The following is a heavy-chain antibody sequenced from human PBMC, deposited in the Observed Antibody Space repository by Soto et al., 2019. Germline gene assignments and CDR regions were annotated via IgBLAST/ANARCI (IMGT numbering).Heavy chain of an antibody. CDR1: GGSISSYY. V-gene: IGHV4-4*07. D-gene: IGHD5-18*01. CDR3: ARVPQRGYSRYSGIMYV. CDR2: IYTSGST. J-gene: IGHJ6*02. Sequence: QVQLQESGPGLVKPSETLSLTCTVSGGSISSYYWNWIRQPAGKGLEWVGRIYTSGSTNYNPSLNSRVTMSVDTSKSQFSLKLSYVTAEDTAVYYCARVPQRGYSRYSGIMYVWGQGSTVTGSS.